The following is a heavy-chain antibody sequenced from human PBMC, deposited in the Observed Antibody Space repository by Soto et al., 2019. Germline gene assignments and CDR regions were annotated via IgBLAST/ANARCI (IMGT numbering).Heavy chain of an antibody. V-gene: IGHV5-51*01. J-gene: IGHJ5*02. CDR1: GYSFTSYW. D-gene: IGHD3-9*01. CDR2: IYPGDSDT. Sequence: GESLKISCKGSGYSFTSYWIGWVRQMPGKGLEWMGIIYPGDSDTRYSPSFQGQVTISADKSISTAYLQWSGLKASDTAMYYCAREDILTGYTIDPWGQGTLVTVSS. CDR3: AREDILTGYTIDP.